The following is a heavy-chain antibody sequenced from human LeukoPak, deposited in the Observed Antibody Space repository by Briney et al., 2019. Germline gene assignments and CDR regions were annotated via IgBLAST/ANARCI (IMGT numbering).Heavy chain of an antibody. V-gene: IGHV3-7*01. D-gene: IGHD2-15*01. J-gene: IGHJ5*02. CDR2: IKQDESEK. Sequence: PGGSLRLSCATSGFTFSSYWMSWVRQAPGKGLDWVANIKQDESEKYYVDSVKGRFTISRDNAKSSLYLQMNSLRAEDTAVYYCARDDRPSANSRDWLNPWGQGTLVTVSS. CDR1: GFTFSSYW. CDR3: ARDDRPSANSRDWLNP.